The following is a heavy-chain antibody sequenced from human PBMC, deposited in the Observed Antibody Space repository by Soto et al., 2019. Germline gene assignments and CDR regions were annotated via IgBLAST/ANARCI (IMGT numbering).Heavy chain of an antibody. V-gene: IGHV3-30*18. CDR3: AKDHLLTTVTTVGD. D-gene: IGHD4-17*01. CDR1: GFTFSSYG. Sequence: PGGSLRLSCAASGFTFSSYGMHWVRQAPGKGLEWVAVISYHGNDKYYAESVKGRFTISRDNFKNTLYLQMDSLRVEDTAVYYCAKDHLLTTVTTVGDWGQGTLVTVSS. J-gene: IGHJ4*02. CDR2: ISYHGNDK.